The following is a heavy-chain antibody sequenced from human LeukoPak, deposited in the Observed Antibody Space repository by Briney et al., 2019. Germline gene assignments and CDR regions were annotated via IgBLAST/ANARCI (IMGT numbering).Heavy chain of an antibody. V-gene: IGHV3-48*01. D-gene: IGHD3-10*02. CDR3: AELGITMIGGV. CDR2: ISRSSTDI. J-gene: IGHJ6*04. CDR1: GFTFSSYR. Sequence: GGSLRLSCAASGFTFSSYRMNWVRQAPGKGLEWVSDISRSSTDIHYADSVTGRFTISRDDAKNSLYLQMNGLRVEDTAVYYCAELGITMIGGVWGKGTTVTISS.